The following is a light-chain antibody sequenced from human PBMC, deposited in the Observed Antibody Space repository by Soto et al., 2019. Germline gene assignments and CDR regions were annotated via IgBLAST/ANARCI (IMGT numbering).Light chain of an antibody. V-gene: IGLV2-14*01. J-gene: IGLJ1*01. CDR2: DVS. CDR3: SSYTSSSTRV. CDR1: SSDVGGYNY. Sequence: QSALTQPASVSGSPGQSITISCTGTSSDVGGYNYVSWYQQHPGKAPKLMIYDVSNRPSGVSNRFSGSKSGNTASLTISGLQAEDEADYYCSSYTSSSTRVSGTGTKVT.